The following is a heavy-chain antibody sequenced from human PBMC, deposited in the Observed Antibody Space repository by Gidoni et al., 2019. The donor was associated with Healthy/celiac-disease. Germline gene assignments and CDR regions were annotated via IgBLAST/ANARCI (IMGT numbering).Heavy chain of an antibody. CDR1: GGTFSSYD. J-gene: IGHJ5*02. Sequence: QVQLVQSGAEVKKPGSSVKVSCKASGGTFSSYDISWVRQAPGQGLEWMGGIIPIFGTANYAQKFQGRVTITADESTSTAYMELSSLRSEDTAVYYCARWAHIVVVTAIRGWFDPWGQGTLVTVSS. V-gene: IGHV1-69*01. CDR2: IIPIFGTA. CDR3: ARWAHIVVVTAIRGWFDP. D-gene: IGHD2-21*02.